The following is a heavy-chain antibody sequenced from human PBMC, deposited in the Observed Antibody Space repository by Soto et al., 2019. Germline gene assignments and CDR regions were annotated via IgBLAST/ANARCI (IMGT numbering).Heavy chain of an antibody. CDR2: THHSGRA. CDR3: ARWGETNSSPHVRAFDV. CDR1: DDSITNYH. V-gene: IGHV4-59*01. Sequence: PSETLSLTCSVSDDSITNYHGNWIRQPPGKGPEWIGYTHHSGRAVYNPSLRSRVTMSVDRSKSQFSLRLDFVTAADTAVYFCARWGETNSSPHVRAFDVWGQGTMVTVSS. J-gene: IGHJ3*01. D-gene: IGHD3-16*01.